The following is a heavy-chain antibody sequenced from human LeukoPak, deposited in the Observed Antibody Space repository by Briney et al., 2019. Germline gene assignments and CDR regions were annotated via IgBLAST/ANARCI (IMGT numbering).Heavy chain of an antibody. CDR3: ARTGRDRCFDH. CDR1: GFTFSSHW. J-gene: IGHJ4*02. Sequence: GGSLRLSCAASGFTFSSHWMQWVRQAPGKGLVWVSHINNDGDTTNYADSVKGRFTISRDNAKNTLYLQMNSLTAEDTAVYYCARTGRDRCFDHWGQGTLLTVSS. V-gene: IGHV3-74*01. CDR2: INNDGDTT. D-gene: IGHD4-17*01.